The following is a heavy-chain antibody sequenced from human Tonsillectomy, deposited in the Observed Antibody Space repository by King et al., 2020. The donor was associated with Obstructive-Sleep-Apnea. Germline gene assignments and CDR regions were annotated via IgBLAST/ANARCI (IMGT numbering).Heavy chain of an antibody. Sequence: VQLQESGPGLVKPSETLSLTCTVSGGSISTYYWSWIRQPPGKGLEWIGDLYYSGSTNYNPSLKSRVTISVDTSTNQFSLNLTSVTAADTAVYYCARAYYGDFDSWGQGTLVTVSS. J-gene: IGHJ4*02. CDR1: GGSISTYY. CDR2: LYYSGST. CDR3: ARAYYGDFDS. D-gene: IGHD3-16*01. V-gene: IGHV4-59*01.